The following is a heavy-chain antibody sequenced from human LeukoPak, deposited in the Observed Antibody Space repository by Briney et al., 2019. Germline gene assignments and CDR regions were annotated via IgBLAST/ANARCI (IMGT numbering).Heavy chain of an antibody. V-gene: IGHV4-61*01. D-gene: IGHD1-26*01. CDR1: GGSVNSGSYY. CDR2: IYYSGST. Sequence: SETLSLTCTVSGGSVNSGSYYWNWIRQPPGKGLEWIGYIYYSGSTNYNPSLKSRVTISVDTSKNQFSLKLSSVTAADTAVYYCARAAYSGSYHTDYWGQGTLVTVSS. CDR3: ARAAYSGSYHTDY. J-gene: IGHJ4*02.